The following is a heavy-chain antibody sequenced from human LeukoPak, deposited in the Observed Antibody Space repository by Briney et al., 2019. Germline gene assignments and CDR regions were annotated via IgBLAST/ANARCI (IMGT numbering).Heavy chain of an antibody. CDR3: AKKYYYGSGTYISYFDY. CDR2: ISGSGGST. Sequence: PGGSLRLSCAASGFTFSSYAMSWARQAPGKGLEWVSAISGSGGSTYYADSVKGRFTISRDNSKNTLYLQMNSLRAEDTALYYCAKKYYYGSGTYISYFDYWGQGTPVTVSS. D-gene: IGHD3-10*01. V-gene: IGHV3-23*01. CDR1: GFTFSSYA. J-gene: IGHJ4*02.